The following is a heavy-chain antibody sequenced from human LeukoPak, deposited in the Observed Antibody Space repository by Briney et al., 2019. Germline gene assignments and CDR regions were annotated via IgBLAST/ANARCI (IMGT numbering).Heavy chain of an antibody. V-gene: IGHV4-59*01. CDR3: ARGPGSSGGYYVGDF. J-gene: IGHJ4*02. CDR1: GGSISSYY. CDR2: IYYSGST. D-gene: IGHD1-26*01. Sequence: SETLSLTCTVSGGSISSYYWSWIRQPPGKGLEWIGYIYYSGSTNYNPSLKSRVTISVDTSKNQFSLKLSSVTAEDTAVYYCARGPGSSGGYYVGDFWGQGTLVTVSS.